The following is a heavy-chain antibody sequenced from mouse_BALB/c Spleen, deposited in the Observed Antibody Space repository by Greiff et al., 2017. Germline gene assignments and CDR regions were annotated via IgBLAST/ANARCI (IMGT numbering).Heavy chain of an antibody. J-gene: IGHJ2*01. CDR1: GYTFTSYT. CDR3: ARSLYYRVVEGFDY. V-gene: IGHV1-4*02. CDR2: INPSSGYT. Sequence: QVQLQQSAAELARPGASVKMSCKASGYTFTSYTMHWVKQRPGQGLEWIGYINPSSGYTEYNQKFKDKTTLTADKSSSTAYMQLSSLTSEDSAVYYWARSLYYRVVEGFDYGGQGTTRTVAS. D-gene: IGHD1-1*01.